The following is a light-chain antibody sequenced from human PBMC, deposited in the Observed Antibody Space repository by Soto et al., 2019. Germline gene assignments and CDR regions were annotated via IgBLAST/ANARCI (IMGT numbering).Light chain of an antibody. CDR2: AAS. CDR1: QSITTY. J-gene: IGKJ2*01. Sequence: DIQMTQAPSSLSASVGDRVTISCRASQSITTYLNWYQQKPGKAPKLLIYAASSLQSGVPSRFRGSASGTDFTLTISSLQPEDCATYYCQQSDSNPYTFGQGTKLEIK. V-gene: IGKV1-39*01. CDR3: QQSDSNPYT.